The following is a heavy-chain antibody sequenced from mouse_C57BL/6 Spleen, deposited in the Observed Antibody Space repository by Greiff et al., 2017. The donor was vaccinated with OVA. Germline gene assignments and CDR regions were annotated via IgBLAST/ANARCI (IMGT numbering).Heavy chain of an antibody. CDR2: IYPGRGNT. V-gene: IGHV1-84*01. J-gene: IGHJ2*01. CDR1: GYTFTDSY. CDR3: ARGGNWDECYFDY. Sequence: QVQLKESGPELVKPGASVKISCKASGYTFTDSYINWVKQRPGQGLEWIGWIYPGRGNTKYNEKFKGTATSTVVTSSSTAYMQLSSLTSEDSAVYFCARGGNWDECYFDYWGQGTTLTVSS. D-gene: IGHD4-1*02.